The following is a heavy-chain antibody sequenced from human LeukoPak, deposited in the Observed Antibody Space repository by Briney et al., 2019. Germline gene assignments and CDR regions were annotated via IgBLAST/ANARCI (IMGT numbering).Heavy chain of an antibody. CDR1: GFTFSSYW. CDR2: ISSTGRHI. Sequence: GGSLRLSCAASGFTFSSYWMTWVRQAPGKGLEWVSSISSTGRHINYADSMKGRFTISRDNAKNSLYLQMNNLRAEDTAVYYCARDSDSSSRYMDYFDYWGQGALVTVSS. D-gene: IGHD3-22*01. V-gene: IGHV3-21*01. CDR3: ARDSDSSSRYMDYFDY. J-gene: IGHJ4*02.